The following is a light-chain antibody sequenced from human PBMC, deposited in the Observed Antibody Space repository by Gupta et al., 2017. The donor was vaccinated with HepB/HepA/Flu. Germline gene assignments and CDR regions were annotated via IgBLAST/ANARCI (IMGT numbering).Light chain of an antibody. V-gene: IGLV2-14*03. CDR2: DVN. CDR1: SSDVGAYNF. CDR3: SSYTNTNTLI. Sequence: QSALTQPAPVSGSPGQSITISCTGTSSDVGAYNFVSWFQQHPGKAPKLIIYDVNKWPSGVSNRFSGSKSGNTASLTISGLQAEDEADYYCSSYTNTNTLIFGGGSKLTVL. J-gene: IGLJ2*01.